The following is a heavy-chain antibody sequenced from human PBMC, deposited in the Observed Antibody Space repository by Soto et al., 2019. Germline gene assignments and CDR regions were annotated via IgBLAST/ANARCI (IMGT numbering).Heavy chain of an antibody. D-gene: IGHD1-26*01. CDR3: TTPVRGIYWGTFDI. J-gene: IGHJ3*02. CDR1: GFTFSNAW. Sequence: GGSLRLSCAASGFTFSNAWMNWVRQAPGKGLEWVGRIKSKADGGTTDYAAPVKGRFSISRDDSKNTLYLQMNSLKTEDIAVYYCTTPVRGIYWGTFDIWGQGTMVTVSS. V-gene: IGHV3-15*07. CDR2: IKSKADGGTT.